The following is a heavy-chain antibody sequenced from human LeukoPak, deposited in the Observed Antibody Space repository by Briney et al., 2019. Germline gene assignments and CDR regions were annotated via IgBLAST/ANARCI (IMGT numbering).Heavy chain of an antibody. V-gene: IGHV1-18*01. CDR1: GYTFTSYG. Sequence: ASVKVSCKASGYTFTSYGISWVRQAPGQGLEWMGWISAYNGDTNHAQRFQGRVTMTTDTSTSTAYMELRSLRSDDTAVYYCARAVPYDGSGYPDYWGQGTLVTVSS. CDR2: ISAYNGDT. J-gene: IGHJ4*02. D-gene: IGHD3-22*01. CDR3: ARAVPYDGSGYPDY.